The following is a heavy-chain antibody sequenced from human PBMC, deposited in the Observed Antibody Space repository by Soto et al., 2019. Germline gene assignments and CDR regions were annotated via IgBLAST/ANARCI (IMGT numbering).Heavy chain of an antibody. J-gene: IGHJ4*02. D-gene: IGHD3-10*01. V-gene: IGHV4-4*02. CDR2: IYHSGNT. CDR1: GGSISSDNW. CDR3: ARLSASSKLRGVVIN. Sequence: QVHLQESGPDLVRPSETLSLTCSFFGGSISSDNWWSWVRQTPGKGLEWIGEIYHSGNTNYNPSLKSRVTISVDKSKNQFSLKVTSATAADTALYYCARLSASSKLRGVVINWGQGTLVTVSS.